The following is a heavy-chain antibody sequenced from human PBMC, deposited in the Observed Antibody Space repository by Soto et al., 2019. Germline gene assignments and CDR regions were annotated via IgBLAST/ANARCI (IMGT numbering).Heavy chain of an antibody. CDR3: AGDGDDYGDYSAFDI. J-gene: IGHJ3*02. V-gene: IGHV1-69*08. Sequence: QVQLVQSGAEVKKPGSSVKVSCKASGGTFSSYTISWVRQAPGQGLEWVGRIIPILGIANYAQKFQGRVTITADKSTSTAYMELSSLRSEDTAVYYCAGDGDDYGDYSAFDIWGQGTMVTVSS. D-gene: IGHD4-17*01. CDR1: GGTFSSYT. CDR2: IIPILGIA.